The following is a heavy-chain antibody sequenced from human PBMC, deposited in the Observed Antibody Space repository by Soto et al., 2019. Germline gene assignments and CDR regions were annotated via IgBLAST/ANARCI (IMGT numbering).Heavy chain of an antibody. CDR3: ARDLLVVAATLYYYYYYGMDV. V-gene: IGHV3-30-3*01. J-gene: IGHJ6*02. Sequence: GGSLRLSCAASGVTFSSYAMHWVRQAPGKGLEWVAVISYDGSNKYYADSVKGRFTISRDNSKNTLYLQMNSLRAEDTAVYYCARDLLVVAATLYYYYYYGMDVWGQGTTVTVSS. CDR2: ISYDGSNK. CDR1: GVTFSSYA. D-gene: IGHD2-15*01.